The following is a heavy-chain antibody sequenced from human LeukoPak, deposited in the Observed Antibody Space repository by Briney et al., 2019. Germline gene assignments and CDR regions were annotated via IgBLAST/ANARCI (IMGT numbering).Heavy chain of an antibody. CDR2: INHSGYT. V-gene: IGHV4-34*01. CDR3: ARDRYGGSSSWYVNSHFFDY. Sequence: SETLSLTCAVYGGSFNGYYGSWVRQPPGKGLEWIGEINHSGYTNYNVSLKSRVTISVDTSKNQFSLKLSSVTAADTAVYYCARDRYGGSSSWYVNSHFFDYWGQGTLVTVSS. J-gene: IGHJ4*02. CDR1: GGSFNGYY. D-gene: IGHD6-13*01.